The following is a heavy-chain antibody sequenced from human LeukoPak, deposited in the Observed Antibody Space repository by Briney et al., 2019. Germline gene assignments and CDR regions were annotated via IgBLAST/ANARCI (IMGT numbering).Heavy chain of an antibody. CDR1: GFTFSSYG. Sequence: GRSLRLACAAYGFTFSSYGMHWVRQAPGKGLEWVAVIWYDGSNKYYADSVKGRFTISRDNSKTTLYLQMNSLRAEDTAVYYCARGGRDYYDSSGYYYNWGQGTLVTVSS. CDR2: IWYDGSNK. CDR3: ARGGRDYYDSSGYYYN. J-gene: IGHJ4*02. D-gene: IGHD3-22*01. V-gene: IGHV3-33*01.